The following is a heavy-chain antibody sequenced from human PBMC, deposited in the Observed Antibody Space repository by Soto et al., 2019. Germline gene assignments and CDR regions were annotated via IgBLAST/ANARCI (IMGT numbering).Heavy chain of an antibody. CDR1: DGSIRNGDYY. D-gene: IGHD1-26*01. J-gene: IGHJ4*02. CDR3: VTVNLVGAAYYFDY. V-gene: IGHV4-30-4*01. Sequence: SETLSLTCTVSDGSIRNGDYYWGWIRQPPGKGPEWIGYVYYSGTTYSHPSLNSRVSISVDTPENQFSLRLTSVTAADTAVYYCVTVNLVGAAYYFDYWGPGTLVTVSS. CDR2: VYYSGTT.